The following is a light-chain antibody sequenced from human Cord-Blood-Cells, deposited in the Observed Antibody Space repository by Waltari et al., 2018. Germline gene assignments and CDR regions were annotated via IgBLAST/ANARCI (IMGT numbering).Light chain of an antibody. V-gene: IGLV2-23*01. J-gene: IGLJ3*02. Sequence: QSALTQPDSVSGSPAQSITITCTGTSSDVGSYNLVSWYQQHPGKAPKLMIYEGSKRPSGVSNRFSGSKSGNTASLTISGLQAEDEADYYCCSYAGSRVFGGGTKLTVL. CDR3: CSYAGSRV. CDR2: EGS. CDR1: SSDVGSYNL.